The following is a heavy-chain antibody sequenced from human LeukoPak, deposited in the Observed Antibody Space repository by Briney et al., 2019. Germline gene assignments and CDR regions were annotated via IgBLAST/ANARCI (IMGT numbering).Heavy chain of an antibody. J-gene: IGHJ6*03. CDR1: GFTFSSYE. V-gene: IGHV3-48*03. CDR3: AREGRRPHYYYYMDV. Sequence: GGSLRLSCAASGFTFSSYEMNWVRQAPGKGLEWVSYISSSGSTIYYADSVKGRFTISRDNAKNSLYLQMNSLRAEDTAVYYCAREGRRPHYYYYMDVWGKGTTVTISS. CDR2: ISSSGSTI.